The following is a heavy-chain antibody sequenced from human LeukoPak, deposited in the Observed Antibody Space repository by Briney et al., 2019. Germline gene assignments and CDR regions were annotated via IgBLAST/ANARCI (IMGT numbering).Heavy chain of an antibody. CDR1: GFTFSSYG. CDR3: AKERAAAGTSFDY. D-gene: IGHD6-13*01. CDR2: ISYDGSNK. V-gene: IGHV3-30*18. Sequence: GGSLRLSCAASGFTFSSYGMHWVRQAPGTGLEWVAVISYDGSNKYYADSVKGRFTISRDNSKNTLYLQMNSLRAEDTAVYYCAKERAAAGTSFDYWGQGTLVTVSS. J-gene: IGHJ4*02.